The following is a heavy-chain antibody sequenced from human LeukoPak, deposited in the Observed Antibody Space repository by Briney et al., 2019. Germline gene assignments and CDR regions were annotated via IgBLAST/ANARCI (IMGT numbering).Heavy chain of an antibody. Sequence: SETLSLTCTVSGNSINIYSWNWIRQSPEKGLEWIAYMYYSGTTNYNPSLENRAAISLDLSRHQFSLKLSSVTAADTAVYYCARGRVYYYGSGSYYNRAEWFDPWGQGTLVTVSS. CDR1: GNSINIYS. V-gene: IGHV4-59*12. CDR3: ARGRVYYYGSGSYYNRAEWFDP. J-gene: IGHJ5*02. CDR2: MYYSGTT. D-gene: IGHD3-10*01.